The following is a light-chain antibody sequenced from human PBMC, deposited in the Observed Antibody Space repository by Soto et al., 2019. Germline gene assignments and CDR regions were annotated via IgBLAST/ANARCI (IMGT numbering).Light chain of an antibody. CDR2: KAS. J-gene: IGKJ1*01. CDR1: QSISSW. V-gene: IGKV1-5*03. Sequence: DIQMTQSPSTLSASVGDRVTITCRASQSISSWLDWYQQEPGKAPKLLIYKASTLQSGVPSRFSGSGSGTEFTLAISSLQPDDSATYYCQQYNDNWTFGQGTKVDIK. CDR3: QQYNDNWT.